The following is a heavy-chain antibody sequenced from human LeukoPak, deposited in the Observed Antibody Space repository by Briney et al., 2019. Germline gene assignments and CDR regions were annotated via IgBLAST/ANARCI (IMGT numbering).Heavy chain of an antibody. Sequence: GGSLRLSCAVSGFPFSSYSMNCVRQAPGKGLEWVSYITGSSSHMYYADSVKGRFTTSTDQATNSLYLQMNSLRAEDTAVYYCATLVYDILTGYSPWYFDLWGRGTLVTVSS. J-gene: IGHJ2*01. CDR3: ATLVYDILTGYSPWYFDL. CDR2: ITGSSSHM. D-gene: IGHD3-9*01. V-gene: IGHV3-21*01. CDR1: GFPFSSYS.